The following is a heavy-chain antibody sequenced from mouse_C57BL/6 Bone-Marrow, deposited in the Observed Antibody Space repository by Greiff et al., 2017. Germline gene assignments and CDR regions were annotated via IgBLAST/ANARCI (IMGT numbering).Heavy chain of an antibody. V-gene: IGHV5-17*01. CDR3: ARPGDYEGFAY. CDR1: GFTFSDYG. D-gene: IGHD2-4*01. Sequence: EVKLVESGGGLVKPGGSLKLSCAASGFTFSDYGMHWVRQAPEKGLEWVAYISSGSSTIYYADTVKGRFTISRDNAKNTLFLQMTSLRSEDTAMYYCARPGDYEGFAYWGQGTLVTVSA. CDR2: ISSGSSTI. J-gene: IGHJ3*01.